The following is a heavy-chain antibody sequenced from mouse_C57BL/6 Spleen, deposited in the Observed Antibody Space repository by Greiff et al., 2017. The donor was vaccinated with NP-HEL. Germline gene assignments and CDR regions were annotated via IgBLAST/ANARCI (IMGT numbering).Heavy chain of an antibody. CDR3: ARDYYSNYVYAMDY. Sequence: QVQLQQPGAELVKPGASVKLSCKASGYTFTSYWMQWVKQRPGQGLEWIGEIDPSDSYPNYNQKFTGTATLTVYTSSSTAYMKRSRLTSEDSAVYYCARDYYSNYVYAMDYWGQGTSVTVSS. J-gene: IGHJ4*01. CDR1: GYTFTSYW. CDR2: IDPSDSYP. D-gene: IGHD2-5*01. V-gene: IGHV1-50*01.